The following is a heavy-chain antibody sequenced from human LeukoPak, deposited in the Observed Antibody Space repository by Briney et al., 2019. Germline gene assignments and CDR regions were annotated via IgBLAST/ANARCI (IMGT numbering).Heavy chain of an antibody. D-gene: IGHD3-3*01. Sequence: ASVKVSCKASGGTFSSYAISWVRQAPGQGLEWMGRIIPIFGTANYAQKFQGRVTITTDESTSTAYMELSSLRSEDTAVYYCASEYYDFWSGYHYYYYIDVWGKGTTVTVSS. V-gene: IGHV1-69*05. CDR3: ASEYYDFWSGYHYYYYIDV. CDR1: GGTFSSYA. J-gene: IGHJ6*03. CDR2: IIPIFGTA.